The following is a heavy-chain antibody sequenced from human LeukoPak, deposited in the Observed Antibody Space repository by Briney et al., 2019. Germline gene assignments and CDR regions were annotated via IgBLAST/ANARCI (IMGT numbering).Heavy chain of an antibody. D-gene: IGHD6-19*01. CDR3: ARGPYSSGWYYTDAFDI. V-gene: IGHV4-34*01. J-gene: IGHJ3*02. CDR2: INHSGST. Sequence: PSGTLSLTCAVYGGSFSGYYWSWIRQPPGKGLEWIGEINHSGSTNYNPSLKSRVTISVDTSKSQFSLKLSSVTAADTAVYYCARGPYSSGWYYTDAFDIWGQGTMVTVSS. CDR1: GGSFSGYY.